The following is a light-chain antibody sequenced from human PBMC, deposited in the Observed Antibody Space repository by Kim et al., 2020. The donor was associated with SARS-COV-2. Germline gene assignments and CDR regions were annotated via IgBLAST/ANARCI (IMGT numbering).Light chain of an antibody. CDR2: DAS. CDR3: QQYGTSPLT. CDR1: QSVSNSD. J-gene: IGKJ2*01. Sequence: LSPAERATLSCRASQSVSNSDLAWYQQKPGQAPRLLIYDASSRATGIPDRFSGSGSGTDFSLTISRLEPEDFAVYSCQQYGTSPLTFGQGTKLEI. V-gene: IGKV3-20*01.